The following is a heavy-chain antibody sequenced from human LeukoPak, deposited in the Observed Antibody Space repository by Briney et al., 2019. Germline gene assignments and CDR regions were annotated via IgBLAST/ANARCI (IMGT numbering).Heavy chain of an antibody. CDR2: INTNTGNP. Sequence: GASVQVSCKASGFTFTSYSINWVRQAPGQGLEWMGWINTNTGNPTYAQGFTGRFVFSLDTSVSTAYLQISSLKAEDTAVYYCARVSYSSSWDGYRVNWFDPWGQGTLVTVSS. CDR3: ARVSYSSSWDGYRVNWFDP. V-gene: IGHV7-4-1*02. CDR1: GFTFTSYS. D-gene: IGHD6-13*01. J-gene: IGHJ5*02.